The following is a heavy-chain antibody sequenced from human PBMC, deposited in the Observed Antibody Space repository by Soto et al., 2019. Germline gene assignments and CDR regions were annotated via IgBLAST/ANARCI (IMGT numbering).Heavy chain of an antibody. D-gene: IGHD4-4*01. CDR3: ASRNSVPKYYYSYYVMDV. J-gene: IGHJ6*02. CDR2: INHSGST. V-gene: IGHV4-34*01. Sequence: SETLSLTCAVYGGSFSGYYWSWIRQPPGKGLEWIGEINHSGSTNYNPSLKGRVTISVDTSKNQFSLKLSSVTAADTAVYYCASRNSVPKYYYSYYVMDVWGQGTKVTVSS. CDR1: GGSFSGYY.